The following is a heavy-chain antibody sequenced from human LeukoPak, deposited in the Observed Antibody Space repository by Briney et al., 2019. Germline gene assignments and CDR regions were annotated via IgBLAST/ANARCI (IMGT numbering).Heavy chain of an antibody. J-gene: IGHJ2*01. V-gene: IGHV1-18*01. CDR1: GYTFTSYG. Sequence: ASVKVSCKASGYTFTSYGISWVRQAPGQGLEWMGWISAYNGNTNYAQKLQGRVTMTTDTSTSTAYMELRSLRSDDTAVYYCARDSGSYLWNTNWYFDLWGRGTLVTVSS. CDR2: ISAYNGNT. D-gene: IGHD1-26*01. CDR3: ARDSGSYLWNTNWYFDL.